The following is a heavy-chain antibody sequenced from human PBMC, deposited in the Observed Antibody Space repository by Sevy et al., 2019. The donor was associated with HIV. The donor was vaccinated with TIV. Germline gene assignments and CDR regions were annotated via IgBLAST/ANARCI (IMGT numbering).Heavy chain of an antibody. J-gene: IGHJ4*02. Sequence: GGSLRLSCAASGFTFSSAWMRWVRQAPGTGLEWLGRIKSKTDGGTTDYAAPVKGRFTISRDDSKNTLYLQMNSLKTEDTAVYFCTSGYDLHWGQRTLVTVSS. CDR2: IKSKTDGGTT. V-gene: IGHV3-15*01. CDR3: TSGYDLH. D-gene: IGHD5-12*01. CDR1: GFTFSSAW.